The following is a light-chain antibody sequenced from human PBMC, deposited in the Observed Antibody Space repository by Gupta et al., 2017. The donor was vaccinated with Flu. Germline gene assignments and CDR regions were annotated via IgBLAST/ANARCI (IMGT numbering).Light chain of an antibody. J-gene: IGLJ1*01. CDR2: VIN. V-gene: IGLV1-44*01. Sequence: GMNGVNWYQQDPGTSPKHLICVINRRRSGGPDRFAGSKSGTSASLAIRGLQSGEEADYYCEAWEDSRNGHYVFGTGTKVTVL. CDR1: GMNG. CDR3: EAWEDSRNGHYV.